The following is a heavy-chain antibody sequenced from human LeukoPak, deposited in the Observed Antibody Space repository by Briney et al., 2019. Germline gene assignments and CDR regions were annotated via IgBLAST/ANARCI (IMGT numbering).Heavy chain of an antibody. CDR2: IYYTGRS. D-gene: IGHD2-21*02. CDR1: GGSMNNYY. Sequence: SETLSLTCTVSGGSMNNYYCSWIRQPPGKGLDWIAYIYYTGRSNYSPSLKSRVTISVDTSKNQFSLRLSSVTAADTAVYYCARLYCGSDCYAFDYWGQGALVTVSS. CDR3: ARLYCGSDCYAFDY. J-gene: IGHJ4*02. V-gene: IGHV4-59*01.